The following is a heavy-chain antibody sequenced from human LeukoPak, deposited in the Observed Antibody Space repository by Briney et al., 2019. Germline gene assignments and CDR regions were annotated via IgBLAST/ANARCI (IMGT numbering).Heavy chain of an antibody. V-gene: IGHV1-58*01. CDR3: AADPLFNYNGSGSYPNPDY. CDR2: IVVGSGNT. Sequence: SVKVSGKASGFTFTSSAVQWVRQARGQRLEWIGWIVVGSGNTKYAQKFQERVTITRDMSTSTAYMELSSLRSEDTAVYYCAADPLFNYNGSGSYPNPDYWGQGTLVTVSS. CDR1: GFTFTSSA. D-gene: IGHD3-10*01. J-gene: IGHJ4*02.